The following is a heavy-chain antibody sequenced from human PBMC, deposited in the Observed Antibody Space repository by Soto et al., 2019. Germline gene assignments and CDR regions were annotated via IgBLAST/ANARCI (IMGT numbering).Heavy chain of an antibody. CDR1: GGTFSSYA. V-gene: IGHV1-69*01. Sequence: QVQLVQSGAEVKKPGSSVKVSCKASGGTFSSYAISWVRQAPGQGLEWMGGLIPIFGTANYAQKFQVRVTITAEESTRTAYMELSSLRSEDTAVYYCERDLAGDGKYYYCYYGMDVWGQGPTVTVSS. J-gene: IGHJ6*02. CDR3: ERDLAGDGKYYYCYYGMDV. CDR2: LIPIFGTA. D-gene: IGHD1-1*01.